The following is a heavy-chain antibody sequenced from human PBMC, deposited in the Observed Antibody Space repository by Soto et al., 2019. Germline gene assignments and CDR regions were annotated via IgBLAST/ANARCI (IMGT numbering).Heavy chain of an antibody. CDR3: ARDSEYSSSSWYNWFDP. CDR2: IYTSGST. J-gene: IGHJ5*02. V-gene: IGHV4-4*07. CDR1: GGSIISYY. Sequence: PSETLSLTCTVSGGSIISYYCSFGRHPSFKGLEWIVRIYTSGSTNYNPSLKSRVTMSVDTSKNQFSLKLSSVTAADTAVYYCARDSEYSSSSWYNWFDPWGQGTLVTVSS. D-gene: IGHD6-6*01.